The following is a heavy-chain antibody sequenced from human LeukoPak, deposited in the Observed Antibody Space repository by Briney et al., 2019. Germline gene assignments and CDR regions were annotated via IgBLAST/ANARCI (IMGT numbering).Heavy chain of an antibody. CDR1: GFTFSSNE. CDR3: ARDWFAD. CDR2: INSGGTII. J-gene: IGHJ4*02. V-gene: IGHV3-48*03. Sequence: GGSLRLSCAASGFTFSSNEMNWVRQAPGKGPEWVSYINSGGTIIYYADSVKGRFTISRDNAKNSLYLQMNSLRAEDTAIYYCARDWFADWGQGTLVIVSS.